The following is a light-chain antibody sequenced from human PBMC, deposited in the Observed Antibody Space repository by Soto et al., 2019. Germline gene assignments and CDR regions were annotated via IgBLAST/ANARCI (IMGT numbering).Light chain of an antibody. CDR2: ESS. Sequence: IQLTQSPSSLSASVGDRVTITCRASQGISTLLAWYQQKPGKAPKVLIYESSLLQSGVPSRFSGSGSGTDFTLTISSLQPEDFATYYCQQLNSFPITFGQGTRLEIK. CDR1: QGISTL. V-gene: IGKV1-9*01. J-gene: IGKJ5*01. CDR3: QQLNSFPIT.